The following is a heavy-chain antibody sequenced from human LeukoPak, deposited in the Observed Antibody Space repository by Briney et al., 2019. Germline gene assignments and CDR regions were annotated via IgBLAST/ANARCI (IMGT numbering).Heavy chain of an antibody. V-gene: IGHV4-34*01. CDR2: INHSGST. CDR1: GGSFSGYY. D-gene: IGHD3-10*01. J-gene: IGHJ5*02. CDR3: SSLGHFRGVVTVVRGLTARNWFDP. Sequence: PSETLSLTCAVYGGSFSGYYWSWIRQPLGKGLEWIGEINHSGSTNYNPSLKSRVTISVDTSKNRFSLKLSPVTAADTAVYYCSSLGHFRGVVTVVRGLTARNWFDPWGQGTLVTVSS.